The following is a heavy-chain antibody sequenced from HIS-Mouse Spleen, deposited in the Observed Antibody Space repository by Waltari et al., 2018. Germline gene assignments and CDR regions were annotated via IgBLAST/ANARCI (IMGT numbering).Heavy chain of an antibody. CDR1: GFTFSSYA. Sequence: QVQLVESGGGVVQPGRSLRLSCAASGFTFSSYAMHWVRQAPGKGLEWVSVISYDGSNKYYADSMKGRFTISRDNSKNTLYLQMNSLRAEDTAVYYCARGAVAGDAFDIWGQGTMVTVSS. CDR3: ARGAVAGDAFDI. D-gene: IGHD6-19*01. J-gene: IGHJ3*02. V-gene: IGHV3-30*04. CDR2: ISYDGSNK.